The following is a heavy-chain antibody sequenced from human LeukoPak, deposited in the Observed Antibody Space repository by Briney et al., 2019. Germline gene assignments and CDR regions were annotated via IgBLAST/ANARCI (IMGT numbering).Heavy chain of an antibody. D-gene: IGHD3-10*01. Sequence: SETLSLTCTVSGVSISSYYWSWIRQPPGKGLEWIGYIYYSGSTNYNPSLKSRVTISVDTSKNQFSLKLSSVTAADTAVYYCARGSMVRGQYYFDYWGQGTLVTVSS. CDR3: ARGSMVRGQYYFDY. V-gene: IGHV4-59*12. CDR1: GVSISSYY. J-gene: IGHJ4*02. CDR2: IYYSGST.